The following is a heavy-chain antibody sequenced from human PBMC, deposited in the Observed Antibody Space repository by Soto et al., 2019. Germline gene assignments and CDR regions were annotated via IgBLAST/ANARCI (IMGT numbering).Heavy chain of an antibody. Sequence: QMQLVQSGPEVKKPRTSVKVSCKASGFTFTSSAVQWVRQARGQRLEWIGWIVVGSGNTNYAQKFQERVTITRDMSTSTAYMELSSLRSEDTAVYYCARTAMVMGWFDPWGQGTLVTVSS. CDR2: IVVGSGNT. J-gene: IGHJ5*02. V-gene: IGHV1-58*01. D-gene: IGHD5-18*01. CDR3: ARTAMVMGWFDP. CDR1: GFTFTSSA.